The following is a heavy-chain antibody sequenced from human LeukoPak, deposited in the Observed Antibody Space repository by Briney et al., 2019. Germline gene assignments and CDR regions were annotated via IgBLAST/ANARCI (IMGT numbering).Heavy chain of an antibody. Sequence: PSQTLSLTCAVSGGSISSGSYSWSWIRQPPGKGLEWIAYIYPRGSTYYNPSLKSRVTISVDTSKNQFSLKLSSVTAADTAVYYCANEMVVPAAIGYMDVWGKGTTVTVSS. J-gene: IGHJ6*03. D-gene: IGHD2-2*01. CDR3: ANEMVVPAAIGYMDV. CDR2: IYPRGST. V-gene: IGHV4-30-2*01. CDR1: GGSISSGSYS.